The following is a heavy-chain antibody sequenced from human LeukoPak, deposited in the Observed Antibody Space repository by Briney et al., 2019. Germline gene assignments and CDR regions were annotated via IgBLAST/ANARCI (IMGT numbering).Heavy chain of an antibody. D-gene: IGHD6-19*01. CDR2: INPGGGST. V-gene: IGHV1-46*01. Sequence: ASVKVSCKASGYTFTSYDINWVRQAPGQGLEWMGIINPGGGSTSYAQKFQGRVTMTRDTSTSTVYMELSSLRSEDTAVYYCASDGYSSGWYVLDYWGQGTLVTVSS. CDR1: GYTFTSYD. CDR3: ASDGYSSGWYVLDY. J-gene: IGHJ4*02.